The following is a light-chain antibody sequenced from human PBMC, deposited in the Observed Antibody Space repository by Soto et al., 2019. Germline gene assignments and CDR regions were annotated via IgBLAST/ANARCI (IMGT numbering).Light chain of an antibody. V-gene: IGLV2-14*03. CDR2: DVS. CDR1: TSDVGGYNY. Sequence: QSALTQPASVSGSPGQSITISCTGTTSDVGGYNYVSWYQHHPGKAPKLMICDVSNRPSGVSNRFSGSKSGNTASLTISGLQAEDEADYYCSSYTRSNFVVFGGGTKLTVL. CDR3: SSYTRSNFVV. J-gene: IGLJ2*01.